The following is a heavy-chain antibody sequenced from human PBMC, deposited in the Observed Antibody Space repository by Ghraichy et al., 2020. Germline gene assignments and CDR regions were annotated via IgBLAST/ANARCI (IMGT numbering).Heavy chain of an antibody. CDR2: ITYDGDRK. V-gene: IGHV3-30*18. CDR3: AKDKDPELENYFYYMDV. D-gene: IGHD3-10*01. Sequence: GGSLRLSCAASGFTFSSYAIHWVRQAPGRGLEWLALITYDGDRKYYADSVKGRFTISRDKSKNTVYLQVISLRVEDTAVYHCAKDKDPELENYFYYMDVWGKGTSVTVAS. CDR1: GFTFSSYA. J-gene: IGHJ6*03.